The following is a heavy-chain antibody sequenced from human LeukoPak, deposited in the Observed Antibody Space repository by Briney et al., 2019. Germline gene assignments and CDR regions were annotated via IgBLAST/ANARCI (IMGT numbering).Heavy chain of an antibody. CDR3: ASRTSLGYSPDY. J-gene: IGHJ4*02. V-gene: IGHV4-30-4*01. Sequence: PSETLSLTCTVSGGSISSGDYYWGWIRQPPGKGLEWIGYIYYSGSTYYNPSLKSRVTISVDTSKNQFSLKLSSVTAADTAVYYCASRTSLGYSPDYWGQGTLVTVSS. CDR1: GGSISSGDYY. CDR2: IYYSGST. D-gene: IGHD5-18*01.